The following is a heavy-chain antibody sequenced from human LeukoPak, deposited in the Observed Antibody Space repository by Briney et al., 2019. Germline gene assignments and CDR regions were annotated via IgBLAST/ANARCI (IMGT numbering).Heavy chain of an antibody. CDR1: GFTFSSYW. V-gene: IGHV3-74*01. J-gene: IGHJ4*02. D-gene: IGHD1-26*01. CDR3: AKGGRNVIDY. Sequence: GRSLRLSCAASGFTFSSYWMHWVRQAPGKGLVWVSRINSDGSSTSYADSVKGRLTISRDNAKNTLYLQMNSLRDEDTAVYYCAKGGRNVIDYWGQGTLVTVSS. CDR2: INSDGSST.